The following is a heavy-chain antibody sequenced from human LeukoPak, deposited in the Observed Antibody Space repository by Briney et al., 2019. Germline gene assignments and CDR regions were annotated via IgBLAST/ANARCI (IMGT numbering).Heavy chain of an antibody. Sequence: GGSLRLSCAASGFTFSSYSMNWVHQAPGKGLEWVSSISSSSSYIYYADSVKGRFTISRDNAKNSLYLQMNSLRAEDTAVYYCARFRSRDGYFDYWGQGTLVTVSS. CDR1: GFTFSSYS. J-gene: IGHJ4*02. CDR3: ARFRSRDGYFDY. CDR2: ISSSSSYI. D-gene: IGHD5-24*01. V-gene: IGHV3-21*01.